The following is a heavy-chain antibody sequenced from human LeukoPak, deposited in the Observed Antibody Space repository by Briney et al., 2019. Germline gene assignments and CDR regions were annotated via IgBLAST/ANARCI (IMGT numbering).Heavy chain of an antibody. Sequence: GESLKISCKISGYRLTENWIGWVRQVPGKGLEWMGLIYPGDSDTRYSPSFQGQVTFSVDMSISTAYLQLSGLRASDTAIYYCVRFGLTSSLDYWGQGTLVTVSS. CDR1: GYRLTENW. D-gene: IGHD6-13*01. CDR2: IYPGDSDT. V-gene: IGHV5-51*01. CDR3: VRFGLTSSLDY. J-gene: IGHJ4*02.